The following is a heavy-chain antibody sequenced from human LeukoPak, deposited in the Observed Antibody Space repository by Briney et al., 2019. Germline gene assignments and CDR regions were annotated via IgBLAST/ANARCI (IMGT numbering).Heavy chain of an antibody. D-gene: IGHD5-18*01. CDR3: ARDAVDTANAV. Sequence: GGSLRLSCAVSGFNFRDHWMDWVRQAPGKGLEWVGHIKNDGSETYYLDSLKGRFSISRDNTNNALYLQMNSLRAEDTAVYYCARDAVDTANAVWGQGTTVTVSS. CDR2: IKNDGSET. V-gene: IGHV3-7*01. CDR1: GFNFRDHW. J-gene: IGHJ6*02.